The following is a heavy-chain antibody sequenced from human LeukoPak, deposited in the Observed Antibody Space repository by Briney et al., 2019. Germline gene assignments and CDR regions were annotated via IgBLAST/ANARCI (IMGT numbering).Heavy chain of an antibody. CDR1: GFTFSSYA. J-gene: IGHJ4*02. D-gene: IGHD5/OR15-5a*01. Sequence: GGPLRLSCAASGFTFSSYAMSWVRQAPGKGLEWVSTFSGSGGSTHYADSVKGRFTISRDNSKNTLYLQMNSLRAEDTAVYYCAKDSTWAADYWGQGTLVSVSS. CDR2: FSGSGGST. CDR3: AKDSTWAADY. V-gene: IGHV3-23*01.